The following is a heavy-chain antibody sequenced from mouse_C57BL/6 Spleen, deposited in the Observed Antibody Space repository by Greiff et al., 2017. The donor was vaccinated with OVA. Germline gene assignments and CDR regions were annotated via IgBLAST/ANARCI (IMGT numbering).Heavy chain of an antibody. CDR2: ISSGSSTI. CDR1: GFIFSDYG. V-gene: IGHV5-17*01. J-gene: IGHJ2*01. D-gene: IGHD1-1*01. Sequence: EVQLVESGGGLVKPGGSLKLSCAASGFIFSDYGMHWVRKAPEKGLEWVAYISSGSSTIYYADTVNGRFTISKDNAKNTLFLQMTSLRSEDTAMYYCARSITTVVAFDYWGQGTTLTVSS. CDR3: ARSITTVVAFDY.